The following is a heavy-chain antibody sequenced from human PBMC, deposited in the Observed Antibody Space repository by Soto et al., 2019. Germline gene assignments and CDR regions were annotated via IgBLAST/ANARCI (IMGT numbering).Heavy chain of an antibody. J-gene: IGHJ4*02. Sequence: PSETLSLTCGVYGGSFSCYYWIWIRQPPGKGLEWIGEINHSGSTNYNPSLKSRVTISVDTSKNQFSLKLSSVTAADTAVYYCARSQILLWFGELPYYFDYWGQGTLVTVSS. D-gene: IGHD3-10*01. CDR3: ARSQILLWFGELPYYFDY. CDR1: GGSFSCYY. V-gene: IGHV4-34*01. CDR2: INHSGST.